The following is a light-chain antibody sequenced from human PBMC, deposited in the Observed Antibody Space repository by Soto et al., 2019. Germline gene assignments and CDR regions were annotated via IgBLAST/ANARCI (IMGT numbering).Light chain of an antibody. J-gene: IGKJ4*01. CDR3: QQRSNWPRALT. V-gene: IGKV3-11*01. Sequence: EIVLTQSPATLSLSPGERATLSCRASQSVSSYLAWYQQKTGQAPRLLIYDASNRATGIPARFSGSGSGTDFTLTISSLEPEDFAVYYCQQRSNWPRALTFGGGTKVEIK. CDR2: DAS. CDR1: QSVSSY.